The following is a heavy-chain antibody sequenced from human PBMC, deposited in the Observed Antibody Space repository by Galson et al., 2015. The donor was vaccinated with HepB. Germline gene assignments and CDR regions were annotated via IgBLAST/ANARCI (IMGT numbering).Heavy chain of an antibody. V-gene: IGHV3-64D*06. CDR3: VKGHSPGYSYGNYFDY. CDR1: GFSFSSYA. D-gene: IGHD5-18*01. CDR2: ISSNGGST. J-gene: IGHJ4*02. Sequence: SLRLSCAASGFSFSSYAMHWVRQAPGKGLEYVSAISSNGGSTYYADSVKGRFTISRDNSKNTLYLQMSSLRAEDTAVYYCVKGHSPGYSYGNYFDYWGQATLVTVSP.